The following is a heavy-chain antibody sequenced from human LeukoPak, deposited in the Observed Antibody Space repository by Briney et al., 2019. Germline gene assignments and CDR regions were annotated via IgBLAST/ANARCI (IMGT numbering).Heavy chain of an antibody. CDR1: GGSISSDC. CDR2: IYYSGST. CDR3: ARHYISNWSFQH. J-gene: IGHJ1*01. Sequence: SETLSLTCTVSGGSISSDCWSWIRQPPGKGLEWIGYIYYSGSTNYNPSLKSRVTISVDTSKNHFSLNLSSVTAADTAVYYCARHYISNWSFQHWGQGTLVTVSS. D-gene: IGHD6-13*01. V-gene: IGHV4-59*08.